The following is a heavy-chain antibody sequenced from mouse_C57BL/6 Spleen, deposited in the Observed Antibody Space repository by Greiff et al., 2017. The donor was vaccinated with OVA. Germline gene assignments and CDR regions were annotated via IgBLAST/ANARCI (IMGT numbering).Heavy chain of an antibody. J-gene: IGHJ2*01. D-gene: IGHD4-1*01. CDR2: INPNNGGT. Sequence: VQLQQSGPELVKPGASVKISCKASGYTFTDYYMNWVKQSHGKSLEWIGDINPNNGGTSYNQKFKGKATLTVDKSSSTAYMELRSLTSEDSAVYYCARERNWDYFDYWGQGTTLTVSS. CDR1: GYTFTDYY. V-gene: IGHV1-26*01. CDR3: ARERNWDYFDY.